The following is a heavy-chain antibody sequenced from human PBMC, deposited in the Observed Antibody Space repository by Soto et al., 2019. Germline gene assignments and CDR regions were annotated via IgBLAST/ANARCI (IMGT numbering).Heavy chain of an antibody. V-gene: IGHV4-39*01. CDR3: ARRGDLYYYDYGAFDI. CDR2: IYYSGST. D-gene: IGHD3-22*01. Sequence: PSETLSLTCTVSGGSISSSSYYWGWIRQPPGKGLEWIGSIYYSGSTYYNPSLKSRVTISVDTSKNQFSLKLSSVTAADTAVYYCARRGDLYYYDYGAFDIWGQGKMVTVSS. CDR1: GGSISSSSYY. J-gene: IGHJ3*02.